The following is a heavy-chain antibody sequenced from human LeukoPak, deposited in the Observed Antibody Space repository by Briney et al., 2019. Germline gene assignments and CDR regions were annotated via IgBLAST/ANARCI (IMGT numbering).Heavy chain of an antibody. J-gene: IGHJ5*02. CDR1: GGSISSFF. Sequence: SETLSLTCTVSGGSISSFFWSWIRQPPGKGLEWIGSMHYSGDTKYNPSLRSRVSLSIDTSKQQFSLRLSSVTAADTAVYYCARVAPLGYCSGGSCYGWFDPWGQGTLVTVSS. CDR3: ARVAPLGYCSGGSCYGWFDP. CDR2: MHYSGDT. V-gene: IGHV4-59*01. D-gene: IGHD2-15*01.